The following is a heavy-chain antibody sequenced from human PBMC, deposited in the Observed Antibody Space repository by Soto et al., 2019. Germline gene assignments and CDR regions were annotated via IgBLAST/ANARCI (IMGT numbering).Heavy chain of an antibody. D-gene: IGHD1-26*01. CDR2: ISGSGGST. CDR3: ERDNRNNIGIVKKNNCFDT. CDR1: GFTFSSYA. J-gene: IGHJ5*02. V-gene: IGHV3-23*01. Sequence: GGSLRLSCAASGFTFSSYAMSWVRQAPGKGLEWVSAISGSGGSTYYADSVKGRFTISRDNSKNTLYLQMNSLRAEDTAVYYCERDNRNNIGIVKKNNCFDTWGQGTLVTVSS.